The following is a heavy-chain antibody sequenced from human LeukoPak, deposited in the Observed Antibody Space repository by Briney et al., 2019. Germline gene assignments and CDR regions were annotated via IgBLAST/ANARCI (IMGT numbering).Heavy chain of an antibody. CDR1: IGSINNSNW. CDR2: IYRSGAT. Sequence: TASETLSLTCVVSIGSINNSNWWSWVRQSPGKGPEWIGEIYRSGATNYNPSLRSRVTLSADKSKNQISLRMTSVTAADAAVYYCARDPHCSSVNCPFDYWGRGTLVTVSS. J-gene: IGHJ4*02. V-gene: IGHV4-4*02. CDR3: ARDPHCSSVNCPFDY. D-gene: IGHD2-2*01.